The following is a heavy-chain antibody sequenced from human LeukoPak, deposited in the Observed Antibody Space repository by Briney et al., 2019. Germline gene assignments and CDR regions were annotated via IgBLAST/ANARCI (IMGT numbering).Heavy chain of an antibody. CDR1: GYTFTGYY. Sequence: GASVKVSCKASGYTFTGYYMHWVRQAPGQGLEWMGWINPNSGGTNYAQKFQGRVTMTRDTSISTAYMELSRLRSDDTAVYYCVEDSSGYGGSGYWGQGTLVTVS. CDR3: VEDSSGYGGSGY. V-gene: IGHV1-2*02. J-gene: IGHJ4*02. D-gene: IGHD3-22*01. CDR2: INPNSGGT.